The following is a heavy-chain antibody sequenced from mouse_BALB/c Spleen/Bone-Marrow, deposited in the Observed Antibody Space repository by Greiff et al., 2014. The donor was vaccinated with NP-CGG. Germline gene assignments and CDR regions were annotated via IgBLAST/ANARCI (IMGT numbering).Heavy chain of an antibody. V-gene: IGHV1S127*01. J-gene: IGHJ2*01. CDR2: IDPSDSYT. CDR1: GYTFTSYW. Sequence: QVQLQQPGAELVKPGASVKMSCKASGYTFTSYWMHWVKQRPGQGLEWIGTIDPSDSYTSYNQKFKGKATLTVDTSSSTAYMQLSRLTSEDSAVYYCTRDDYGYWGRGTTLTVSS. D-gene: IGHD2-4*01. CDR3: TRDDYGY.